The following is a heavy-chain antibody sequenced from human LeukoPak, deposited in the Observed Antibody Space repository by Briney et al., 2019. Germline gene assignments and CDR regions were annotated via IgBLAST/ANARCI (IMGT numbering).Heavy chain of an antibody. CDR2: IGASGGDT. CDR1: GFTFSSYA. Sequence: GGSLRLSCAASGFTFSSYAMSWVRQAPGKGLEWVSTIGASGGDTYNADSVKGRFTISRDSSKYTLFLQMHSLRAEDSAVYYYAKHRDTSSSYYFDYWGQGTLVTVSS. V-gene: IGHV3-23*01. J-gene: IGHJ4*02. CDR3: AKHRDTSSSYYFDY. D-gene: IGHD6-13*01.